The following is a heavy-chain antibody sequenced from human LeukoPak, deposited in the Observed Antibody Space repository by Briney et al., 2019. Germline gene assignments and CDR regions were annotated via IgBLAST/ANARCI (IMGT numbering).Heavy chain of an antibody. J-gene: IGHJ6*03. V-gene: IGHV4-59*01. CDR1: GGSISGYH. D-gene: IGHD2-2*02. CDR2: IYYSGSS. CDR3: ARIPRSYYYYYYMDV. Sequence: SETLSLTCNVSGGSISGYHWSWIRQPPGKGLEWLGYIYYSGSSNYNPSLKSRVTISADTSKNQFSLKLSSVTAADTAVYYCARIPRSYYYYYYMDVWGKGTTVTVSS.